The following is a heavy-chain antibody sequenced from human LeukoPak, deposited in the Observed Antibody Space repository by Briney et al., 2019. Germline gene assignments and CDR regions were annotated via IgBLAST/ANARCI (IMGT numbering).Heavy chain of an antibody. CDR3: ARDLYNSICSD. D-gene: IGHD2/OR15-2a*01. CDR2: INHSGSS. Sequence: SETLSLTCAVSGGSFSGQYWTWIRQFPGKGPEWIGEINHSGSSNYNPSLKSRVTMSKDMSKNHFSLRLTSVTAADTAIYYCARDLYNSICSDWGQGTLVTVSS. V-gene: IGHV4-34*01. J-gene: IGHJ4*02. CDR1: GGSFSGQY.